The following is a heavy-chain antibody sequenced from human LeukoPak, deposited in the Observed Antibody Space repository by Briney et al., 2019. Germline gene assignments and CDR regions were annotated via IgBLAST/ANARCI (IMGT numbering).Heavy chain of an antibody. V-gene: IGHV4-34*01. D-gene: IGHD5-24*01. CDR2: INHSGST. J-gene: IGHJ4*02. Sequence: SETLSLTCAVYGGSFSGYYWSWIRQPPGKGLEWIGEINHSGSTNYNPSLKSRVTISVDTSKNQFSLKLSSVTAADPAVYYCARDRRDGYTYRGRLLDYWGQGTLVTVSS. CDR1: GGSFSGYY. CDR3: ARDRRDGYTYRGRLLDY.